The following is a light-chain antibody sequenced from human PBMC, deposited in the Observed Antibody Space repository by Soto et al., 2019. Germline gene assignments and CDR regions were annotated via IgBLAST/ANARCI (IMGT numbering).Light chain of an antibody. CDR2: WAS. Sequence: DIVMTQSPDSLAVSLGERATINCKSSQSVLYSSNNKNYLAWYQQKPGQPPKLLIYWASTRESGVPDRFSGSGSGTDFTLTTSSLQPEDVAVYFCHQYYGTPYTFGQGTKLEI. CDR1: QSVLYSSNNKNY. V-gene: IGKV4-1*01. J-gene: IGKJ2*01. CDR3: HQYYGTPYT.